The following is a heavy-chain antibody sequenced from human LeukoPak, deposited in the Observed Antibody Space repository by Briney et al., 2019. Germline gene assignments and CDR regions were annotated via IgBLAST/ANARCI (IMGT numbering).Heavy chain of an antibody. CDR1: RYSFSRYG. J-gene: IGHJ4*02. D-gene: IGHD3-22*01. CDR3: ARDLDYYDSCGFGWCTR. Sequence: ASVNVSYKASRYSFSRYGIIWVRQAPGQGLEWMGWISTYNGNTNYAQKFQGRVTMTTDTSTNTAYMELRSLRSDDTAVYCRARDLDYYDSCGFGWCTRGAQRPLVTVSS. CDR2: ISTYNGNT. V-gene: IGHV1-18*01.